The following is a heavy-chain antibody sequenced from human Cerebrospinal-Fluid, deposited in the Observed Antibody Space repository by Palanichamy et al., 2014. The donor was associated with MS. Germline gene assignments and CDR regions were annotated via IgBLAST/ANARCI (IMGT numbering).Heavy chain of an antibody. V-gene: IGHV1-46*01. CDR3: ARAPQYSSLDY. J-gene: IGHJ4*02. D-gene: IGHD5-18*01. Sequence: QVQLVQSAAEVRKPGASVTVSCKAPGYTFSNYFMHWVRQAPGQGLEWIGIINLSGGGTAYAQRFQGKVTMTRDTSRSTAYLELSSQMSEDTAVYYCARAPQYSSLDYWGQGTLVTV. CDR1: GYTFSNYF. CDR2: INLSGGGT.